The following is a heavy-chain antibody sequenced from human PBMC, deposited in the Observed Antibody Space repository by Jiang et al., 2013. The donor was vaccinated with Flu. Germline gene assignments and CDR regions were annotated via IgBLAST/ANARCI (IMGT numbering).Heavy chain of an antibody. V-gene: IGHV5-51*06. D-gene: IGHD3-9*01. CDR2: IYADDSHT. J-gene: IGHJ5*01. CDR3: ASALDGTFYWWFDS. CDR1: GDSFSDHW. Sequence: CKGSGDSFSDHWIGWVRQMPGKGLEWMAIIYADDSHTKYSPSFQGQVTISVDKSISTAYLQWSSLRASDSAIYYCASALDGTFYWWFDSWGQGTLVTVSS.